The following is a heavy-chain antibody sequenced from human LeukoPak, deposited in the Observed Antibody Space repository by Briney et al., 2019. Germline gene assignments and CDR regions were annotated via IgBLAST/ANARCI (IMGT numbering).Heavy chain of an antibody. Sequence: GGSLRLSCAASGFTFSSYAMSWVRQAPGKGLEWASAISGSGGSTYYADSVKGRFTISRDNSKNTLYLQMNSLRAEDTAVYYCAKDDNYIRFLSWGQGTLVTVSS. CDR3: AKDDNYIRFLS. V-gene: IGHV3-23*01. D-gene: IGHD3-16*01. CDR1: GFTFSSYA. CDR2: ISGSGGST. J-gene: IGHJ5*02.